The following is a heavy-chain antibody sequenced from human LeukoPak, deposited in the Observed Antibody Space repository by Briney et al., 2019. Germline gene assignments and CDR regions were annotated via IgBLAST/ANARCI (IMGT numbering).Heavy chain of an antibody. CDR1: GFTLSSYS. V-gene: IGHV3-21*01. J-gene: IGHJ1*01. CDR3: ARGPGIAVAPLQH. D-gene: IGHD6-19*01. CDR2: LRSSGRDI. Sequence: GGSLRLSCEVSGFTLSSYSMTWVRQAPGKGLEWVSSLRSSGRDIIYGDSVRGRFTIARDDAKNSLYLQMNSLRAEDTAVYYCARGPGIAVAPLQHWGQGTLVTVPS.